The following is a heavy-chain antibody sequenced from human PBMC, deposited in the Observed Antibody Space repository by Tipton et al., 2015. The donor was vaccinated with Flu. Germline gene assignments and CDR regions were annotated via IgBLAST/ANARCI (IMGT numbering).Heavy chain of an antibody. J-gene: IGHJ4*02. CDR2: ISSSSSYI. CDR1: GFTFSSYS. D-gene: IGHD3-10*01. CDR3: ARVVYGSGQYRGYFDY. Sequence: SLRLSCAASGFTFSSYSMNWVRQAPGKGLEWVSSISSSSSYIYYADSVKGRFTISRDNAKNSLYLQMNSLRAEDTAVYYCARVVYGSGQYRGYFDYWGQGTL. V-gene: IGHV3-21*01.